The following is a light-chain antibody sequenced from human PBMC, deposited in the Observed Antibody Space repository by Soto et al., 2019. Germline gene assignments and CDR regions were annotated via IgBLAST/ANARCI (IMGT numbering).Light chain of an antibody. Sequence: ESVLAQSPGTLSLSPGEGATLSCRSSRIVISNYLAWYQKKPGQAPRLLIYGASNRATGVPDRFSGSGSGTDFTLTIRGLESEDFAVYFRQKYDTSPYSFGQGTKLEIK. V-gene: IGKV3-20*01. CDR1: RIVISNY. CDR2: GAS. CDR3: QKYDTSPYS. J-gene: IGKJ2*03.